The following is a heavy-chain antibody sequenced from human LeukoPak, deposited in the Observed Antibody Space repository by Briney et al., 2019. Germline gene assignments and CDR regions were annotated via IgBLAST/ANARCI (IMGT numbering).Heavy chain of an antibody. CDR2: IYGDGSFT. Sequence: GGSLRLSCAASGFTFSNFWMHWVRQAPGKGLVWVALIYGDGSFTRYADSVKGRFTISRDNAKNSLYPQMNSLRAEDTAVYYCARAGGSTVSHSDYWGQGTLVTVSS. CDR3: ARAGGSTVSHSDY. CDR1: GFTFSNFW. J-gene: IGHJ4*02. V-gene: IGHV3-74*01. D-gene: IGHD3-16*01.